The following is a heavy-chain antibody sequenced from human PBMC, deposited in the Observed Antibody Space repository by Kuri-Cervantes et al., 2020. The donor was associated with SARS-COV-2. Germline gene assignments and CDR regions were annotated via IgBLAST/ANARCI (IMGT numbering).Heavy chain of an antibody. Sequence: GGSLRLSCAASGFTFSNAWMSWVRQAPGRGLGWVGRIKSKTDGGTTDYAAPVKGRFTISRDVSKNTLYLQMNSLKTEDTAVYYCTTGVAARPGYYYYDMDVWGQGTTVTVSS. CDR2: IKSKTDGGTT. V-gene: IGHV3-15*01. D-gene: IGHD6-6*01. CDR3: TTGVAARPGYYYYDMDV. CDR1: GFTFSNAW. J-gene: IGHJ6*02.